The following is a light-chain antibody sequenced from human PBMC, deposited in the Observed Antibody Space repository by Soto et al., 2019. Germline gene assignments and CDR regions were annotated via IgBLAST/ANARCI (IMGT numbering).Light chain of an antibody. Sequence: QSVLTQPPSASGTPGQRVTISCSGASSNIGTNYVHWYQHLPGTAPKLLIYRNDQRPSGVPDRLSGSKSGTSASLAISGLRSEDEADYYCATRDNTLSRWLFGAGTQLTVL. CDR3: ATRDNTLSRWL. V-gene: IGLV1-47*02. CDR1: SSNIGTNY. CDR2: RND. J-gene: IGLJ3*02.